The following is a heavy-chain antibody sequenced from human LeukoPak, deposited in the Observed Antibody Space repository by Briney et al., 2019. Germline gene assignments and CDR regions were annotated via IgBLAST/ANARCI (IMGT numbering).Heavy chain of an antibody. D-gene: IGHD2-2*03. CDR3: AKVDIVVVPAASYYYGMDV. CDR1: GFTFVSYG. CDR2: ISYDGSNK. Sequence: GGSLRLSCAASGFTFVSYGMHWVRQAPGKGLEWVAVISYDGSNKYYADSVKGRFTISRDNSKNTLYLQMNSLRAEDTAVYYCAKVDIVVVPAASYYYGMDVWGQGTTVTVSS. V-gene: IGHV3-30*18. J-gene: IGHJ6*02.